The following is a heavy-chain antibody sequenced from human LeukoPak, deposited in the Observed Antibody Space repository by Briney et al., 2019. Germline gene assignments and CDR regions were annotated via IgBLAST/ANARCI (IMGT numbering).Heavy chain of an antibody. J-gene: IGHJ3*02. CDR3: ARDLKNLYCGGDCEPDAFDI. V-gene: IGHV3-23*01. CDR2: ISGSGGST. CDR1: GFTFSSYA. Sequence: GGSLRLSCAASGFTFSSYAMSWVRQAPGKGLEWVSAISGSGGSTYYADSVKGRFTISRDNSKNTLYLQMNSLRAEDTAVYYCARDLKNLYCGGDCEPDAFDIWGQGTMVTVSS. D-gene: IGHD2-21*02.